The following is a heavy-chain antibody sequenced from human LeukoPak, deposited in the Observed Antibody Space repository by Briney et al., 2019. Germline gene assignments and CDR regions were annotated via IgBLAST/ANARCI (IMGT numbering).Heavy chain of an antibody. D-gene: IGHD3-3*01. CDR1: GFTFSSYG. Sequence: SGGSLRLSCAASGFTFSSYGMSWVRQAPGKGLGWVANIKQDGSEKYYVDSVKGRFTISRDNAKNSLYLQMNSLRAEDTAVYYCARDSRIRFLDSPNWFDPWGQGTLVTVSS. CDR2: IKQDGSEK. V-gene: IGHV3-7*01. J-gene: IGHJ5*02. CDR3: ARDSRIRFLDSPNWFDP.